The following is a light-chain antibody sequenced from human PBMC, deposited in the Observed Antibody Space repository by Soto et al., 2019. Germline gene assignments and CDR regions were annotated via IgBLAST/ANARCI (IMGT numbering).Light chain of an antibody. Sequence: EVVLTQSPGTLSLSTCERATLSCRASQTVSNKLAWYQHKPGQAPRLLIYDTSTRATGVPTRFSGSRSGAEFTLTINSLQSEDFAVYYCQPYNNWPLTFGGGTKVDIK. CDR2: DTS. V-gene: IGKV3-15*01. J-gene: IGKJ4*01. CDR3: QPYNNWPLT. CDR1: QTVSNK.